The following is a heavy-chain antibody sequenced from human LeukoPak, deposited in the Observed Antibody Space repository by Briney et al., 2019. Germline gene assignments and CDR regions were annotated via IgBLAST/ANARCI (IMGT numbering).Heavy chain of an antibody. Sequence: ASVKVSCKASGYTFTGYYIHWVRQAPGQGLEWMGWINPNSGGTNYAQKFQGRVTMTRDTSISTAYMELSRLRSDDTAVYYCARAYHDYYDSSGYEVDYWGQGTLVTVSS. CDR1: GYTFTGYY. D-gene: IGHD3-22*01. CDR2: INPNSGGT. J-gene: IGHJ4*02. CDR3: ARAYHDYYDSSGYEVDY. V-gene: IGHV1-2*02.